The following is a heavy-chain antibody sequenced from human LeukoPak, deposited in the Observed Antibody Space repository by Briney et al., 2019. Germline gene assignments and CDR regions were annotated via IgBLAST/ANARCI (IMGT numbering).Heavy chain of an antibody. V-gene: IGHV3-21*01. CDR2: VSSSSSYI. D-gene: IGHD5-24*01. Sequence: GGSLRLSCAASGFTFSSYSMNWVRQAPGKGLEWVSSVSSSSSYIYYADSVKGRFAISRDNAKNSLYLQMNNLRAEDTAVYYCARGPPMTTIDYFDYWGQGTLVTVSS. J-gene: IGHJ4*02. CDR3: ARGPPMTTIDYFDY. CDR1: GFTFSSYS.